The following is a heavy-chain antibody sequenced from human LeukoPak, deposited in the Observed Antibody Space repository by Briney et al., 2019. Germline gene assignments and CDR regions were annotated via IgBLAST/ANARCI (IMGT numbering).Heavy chain of an antibody. D-gene: IGHD4-23*01. CDR1: GGSISSSNW. V-gene: IGHV4-4*02. J-gene: IGHJ4*02. Sequence: SETLSLTCAVSGGSISSSNWWSWVRQPPGKGLEWIGEIYHSGSTNYNPSLKSRVTISVDTSKNQFSLKLSSVTAADTAVYYCATRIYGGNSYDYWGQGTLVTVSS. CDR3: ATRIYGGNSYDY. CDR2: IYHSGST.